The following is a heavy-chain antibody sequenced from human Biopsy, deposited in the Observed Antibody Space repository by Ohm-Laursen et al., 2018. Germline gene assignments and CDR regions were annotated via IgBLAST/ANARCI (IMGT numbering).Heavy chain of an antibody. J-gene: IGHJ4*02. Sequence: SLRLSCAASGFRFDDYAMQWVRQAPGKGLEWVSGVSWSSGTIGYADSVKGRFTVSRDNAKNSLFLQMNSLRVEDTALYYCVKSAYSSGFWEASDYWGQGTLVTVST. CDR1: GFRFDDYA. CDR2: VSWSSGTI. CDR3: VKSAYSSGFWEASDY. D-gene: IGHD6-19*01. V-gene: IGHV3-9*01.